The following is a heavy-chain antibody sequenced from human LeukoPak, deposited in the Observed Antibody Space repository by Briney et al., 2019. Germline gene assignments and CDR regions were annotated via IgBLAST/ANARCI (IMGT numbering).Heavy chain of an antibody. D-gene: IGHD1-1*01. CDR3: ARLSGGNWNDGFDY. CDR2: IYYSGST. V-gene: IGHV4-39*01. CDR1: GGSISSSSYY. J-gene: IGHJ4*02. Sequence: SETLSLTCTVSGGSISSSSYYWGWIRQPPGKGLEWIGSIYYSGSTYYNPSLKSRVTISVDTSKNQFSLKLSSVTAADTAVYYCARLSGGNWNDGFDYWGQGTLVTVSP.